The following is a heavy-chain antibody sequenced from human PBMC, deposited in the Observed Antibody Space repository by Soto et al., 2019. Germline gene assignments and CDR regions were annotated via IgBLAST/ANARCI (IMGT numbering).Heavy chain of an antibody. CDR2: IIPIFGTA. CDR1: GGTFSSYA. V-gene: IGHV1-69*13. Sequence: SVKVSCKASGGTFSSYAISWVRQAPGQGLEWMGGIIPIFGTANYAQKFQGRVTITADESTSTAYMELSSLRSEDTAVYYCATERGDYGGNPAPYYYYGMDVWGQGTTVTVSS. CDR3: ATERGDYGGNPAPYYYYGMDV. D-gene: IGHD4-17*01. J-gene: IGHJ6*02.